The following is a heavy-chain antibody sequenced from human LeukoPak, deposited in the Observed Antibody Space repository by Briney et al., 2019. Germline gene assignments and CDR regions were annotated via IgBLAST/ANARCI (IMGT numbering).Heavy chain of an antibody. CDR3: ARVGWYSSGWYYFDY. D-gene: IGHD6-19*01. J-gene: IGHJ4*02. Sequence: PSETLSLTCTVSGGSISDYYWSWIRQPPGKGLEWIGSIYHSGSTYYNPSLKSRVTISVDTSKNQFSLKLSSVTAADTAVYYCARVGWYSSGWYYFDYWGQGTLVTVSS. V-gene: IGHV4-38-2*02. CDR1: GGSISDYY. CDR2: IYHSGST.